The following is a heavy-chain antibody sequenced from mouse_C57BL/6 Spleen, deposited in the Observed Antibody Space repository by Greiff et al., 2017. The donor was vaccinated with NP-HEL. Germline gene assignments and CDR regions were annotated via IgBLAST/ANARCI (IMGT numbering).Heavy chain of an antibody. V-gene: IGHV1-26*01. CDR3: ARCYYGYDDYAMDY. D-gene: IGHD2-2*01. CDR2: INPNNGGT. CDR1: GYTFTDYY. Sequence: EVQLQQSGPELVKPGASVKISCKASGYTFTDYYMNWVKQSHGKSLEWIGDINPNNGGTSYNQKFKGKATLTVDKSSSTAYMELRSLTSEDSAVYYCARCYYGYDDYAMDYWGQGTSVTVSS. J-gene: IGHJ4*01.